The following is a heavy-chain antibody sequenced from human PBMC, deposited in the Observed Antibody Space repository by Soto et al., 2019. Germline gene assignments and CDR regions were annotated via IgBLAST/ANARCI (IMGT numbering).Heavy chain of an antibody. J-gene: IGHJ5*02. Sequence: ASVKVSCKASGYTFTSYAMHWARQAPGQRLEWMGWINAGNGNTNYAQKLQGRVTMTTDTSTSTAYMELRSLRSDDTAVYYCARVEQWLITGNWFDPWGRGTLVTVSS. CDR1: GYTFTSYA. V-gene: IGHV1-3*01. CDR3: ARVEQWLITGNWFDP. D-gene: IGHD6-19*01. CDR2: INAGNGNT.